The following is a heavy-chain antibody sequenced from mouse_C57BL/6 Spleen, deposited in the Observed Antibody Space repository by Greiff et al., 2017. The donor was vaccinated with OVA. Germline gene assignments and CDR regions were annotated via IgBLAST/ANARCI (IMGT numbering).Heavy chain of an antibody. CDR1: GYTFTDYY. CDR2: INPNNGGT. V-gene: IGHV1-26*01. Sequence: VQLQQSGPELVKPGASVKISCKASGYTFTDYYMNWVKQSHGKSLEWIGDINPNNGGTSYNQKFKGKATLTVDKSSSTAYMELRSLTSEDSAVYYCARRGYYGDVGCDYWGQGTTLTVSS. CDR3: ARRGYYGDVGCDY. J-gene: IGHJ2*01. D-gene: IGHD1-1*01.